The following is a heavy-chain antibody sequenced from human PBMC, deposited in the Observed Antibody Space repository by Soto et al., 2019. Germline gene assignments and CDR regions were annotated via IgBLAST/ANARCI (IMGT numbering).Heavy chain of an antibody. Sequence: EVQLVESGGGLVQPGRSMRLSCAASGFTFDDFAMHWVRQAPGKGLEWVSGISWNSAMIGYADSVKGRFTISRDNAKNALYLKMNSLRPEDTALYFCAKDNRADRGAFDYWGQGTLGSVFS. CDR2: ISWNSAMI. CDR1: GFTFDDFA. D-gene: IGHD3-10*01. CDR3: AKDNRADRGAFDY. J-gene: IGHJ4*02. V-gene: IGHV3-9*01.